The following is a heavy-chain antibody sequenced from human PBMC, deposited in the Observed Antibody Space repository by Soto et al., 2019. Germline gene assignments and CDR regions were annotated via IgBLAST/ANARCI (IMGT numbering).Heavy chain of an antibody. CDR3: ARGGPRSSGYDPFDY. V-gene: IGHV3-48*01. D-gene: IGHD3-22*01. Sequence: GGSLRLSCAASGFTFSSYSMNWVRQAPGKGLEWVSYISSSSSTIYYADSVKGRFTISRDNSKNTLYLQMNSLRAEDTAVYYCARGGPRSSGYDPFDYWGQGTLVTVSS. CDR2: ISSSSSTI. J-gene: IGHJ4*02. CDR1: GFTFSSYS.